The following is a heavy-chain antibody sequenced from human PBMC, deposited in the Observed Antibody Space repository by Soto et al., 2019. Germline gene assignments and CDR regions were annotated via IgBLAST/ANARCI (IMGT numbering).Heavy chain of an antibody. D-gene: IGHD6-6*01. J-gene: IGHJ3*01. CDR2: ISSSSSYI. CDR3: AILFLYSSSDHDVFDF. CDR1: GFTFSSYS. V-gene: IGHV3-21*01. Sequence: GSLRLSCAASGFTFSSYSMNWVRQAPGKGLEWVSSISSSSSYIYYADSVKGRFTISRDNAKNSLYLQMNSLRAEDTAVYYCAILFLYSSSDHDVFDFWAQGTMVTVSS.